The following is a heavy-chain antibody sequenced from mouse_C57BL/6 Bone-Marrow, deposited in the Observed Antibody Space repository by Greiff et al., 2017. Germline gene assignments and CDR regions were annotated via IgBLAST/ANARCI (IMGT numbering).Heavy chain of an antibody. V-gene: IGHV3-6*01. CDR1: GYSITSGYY. D-gene: IGHD2-3*01. CDR2: ISYDGSN. CDR3: ARDLDGYYGAY. Sequence: DVKLQESGPGLVKPSQSLSLTCSVTGYSITSGYYWNWIRQFPGNKLEWMGYISYDGSNNYNPSLKNRISITRDTSKNQFFLKLNSVTTEDTATYYRARDLDGYYGAYWGQGTLVTVSA. J-gene: IGHJ3*01.